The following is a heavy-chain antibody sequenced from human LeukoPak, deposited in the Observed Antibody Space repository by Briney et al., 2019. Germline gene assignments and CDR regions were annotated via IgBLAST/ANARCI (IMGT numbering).Heavy chain of an antibody. V-gene: IGHV1-69*13. Sequence: ASVKVSCKPSGGTFSTYAISWVRQAPGQGLEWMGGIIPILGTAKYAKKFQGRVTITADEFTNTAHMELSSLRSEDTAVYYCASNTNYYEGSGHYVFDYWGQGTLVTISS. J-gene: IGHJ4*02. CDR1: GGTFSTYA. CDR3: ASNTNYYEGSGHYVFDY. CDR2: IIPILGTA. D-gene: IGHD3-22*01.